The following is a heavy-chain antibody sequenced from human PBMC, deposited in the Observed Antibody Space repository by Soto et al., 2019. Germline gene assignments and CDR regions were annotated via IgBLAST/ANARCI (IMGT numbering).Heavy chain of an antibody. CDR2: ISYDGSDK. CDR1: GFTFRSYA. CDR3: ARDRNWNYDFDY. D-gene: IGHD1-7*01. Sequence: QVQLVESGGGVVQPGRSLRLSCAVSGFTFRSYAMHWVRQAPGKGLEWVAVISYDGSDKFYSDSVKGRFTISRDNSKNTLYLQMNSLSAEDTAVYSCARDRNWNYDFDYWGQGTLVTVSS. J-gene: IGHJ4*02. V-gene: IGHV3-30*04.